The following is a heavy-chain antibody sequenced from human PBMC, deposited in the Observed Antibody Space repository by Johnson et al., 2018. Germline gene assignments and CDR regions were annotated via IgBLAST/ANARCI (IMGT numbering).Heavy chain of an antibody. CDR2: LKQDGSQT. CDR1: GFTLATHW. Sequence: VQLVQSGGGLVQPGESLRLSCAASGFTLATHWMTWIRQAPGKGLEWVANLKQDGSQTYYVDSVRGRFTISRETAKNSRYLQMNSLREEDTAVYYCARANNGAWHNFEFRGQGTLVTVSS. V-gene: IGHV3-7*01. CDR3: ARANNGAWHNFEF. J-gene: IGHJ4*02. D-gene: IGHD2-8*01.